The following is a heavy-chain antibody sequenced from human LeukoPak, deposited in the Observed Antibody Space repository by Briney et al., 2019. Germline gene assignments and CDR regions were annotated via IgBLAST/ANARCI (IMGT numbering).Heavy chain of an antibody. CDR2: ISSSSSYT. J-gene: IGHJ4*02. V-gene: IGHV3-11*05. CDR3: ARDVPSGWRMDYFDY. CDR1: GFTFSDYY. D-gene: IGHD6-19*01. Sequence: GGSLRLSCAASGFTFSDYYMSWIRQAPGKVLEWVSYISSSSSYTNYADSVKGRFTISRDNAKNSLYLQMNSLRAEDTAVYYCARDVPSGWRMDYFDYWGQGTLVTVSS.